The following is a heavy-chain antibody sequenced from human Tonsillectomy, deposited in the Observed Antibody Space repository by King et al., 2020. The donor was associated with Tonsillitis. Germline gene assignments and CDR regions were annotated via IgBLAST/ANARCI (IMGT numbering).Heavy chain of an antibody. J-gene: IGHJ4*02. Sequence: QLQESGPGLVKPSGTLSLTCNVSGDSISRFYWSWIRQPPGKSLEWIGYIYSSGSTNYSPSLRSRVTMSVDTSKNQFSLRLTSVTAADTAVYYCARQKTLVTTCFDYWGQGTLVTVSS. CDR2: IYSSGST. CDR3: ARQKTLVTTCFDY. V-gene: IGHV4-59*08. CDR1: GDSISRFY. D-gene: IGHD5-12*01.